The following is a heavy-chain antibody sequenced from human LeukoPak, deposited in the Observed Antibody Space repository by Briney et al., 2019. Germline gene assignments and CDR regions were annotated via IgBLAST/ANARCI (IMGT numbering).Heavy chain of an antibody. J-gene: IGHJ4*02. V-gene: IGHV1-24*01. CDR2: FDPEDGET. CDR3: ATIRAVGELDY. D-gene: IGHD3-16*01. CDR1: GYTFTGYY. Sequence: GASVKVSCKASGYTFTGYYMHWVRQAPGKGLEWMGGFDPEDGETIHAQKFQGRVTMTEDTSTDTAYMELSSLRSEDTAVYYCATIRAVGELDYWGQGTLVTVSS.